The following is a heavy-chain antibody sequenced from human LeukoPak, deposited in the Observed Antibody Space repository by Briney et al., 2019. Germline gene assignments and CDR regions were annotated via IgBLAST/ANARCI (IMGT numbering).Heavy chain of an antibody. Sequence: ASVQFSCQASGYPFTSYGISWVRPAPGQGLEWMGWISAYNGNTNYAQKLQGRVTMTTDTSTSTAYMELRSLRSDDTAVYYCARARGAAAATDYWGQGTLVTVSS. D-gene: IGHD6-13*01. CDR2: ISAYNGNT. V-gene: IGHV1-18*01. J-gene: IGHJ4*02. CDR1: GYPFTSYG. CDR3: ARARGAAAATDY.